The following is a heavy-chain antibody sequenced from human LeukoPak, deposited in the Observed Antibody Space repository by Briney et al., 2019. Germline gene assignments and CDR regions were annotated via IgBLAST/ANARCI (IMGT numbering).Heavy chain of an antibody. Sequence: SETLSLTCAVYGESFSEYYWSWIRQPPGKGLEWIGYIYYSGSTYYNPSLKSRVTISVDTSKNQFSLKLSSVTAADTAVYYCARASRGAAEGFDYWGQGTLVTVSS. CDR3: ARASRGAAEGFDY. CDR1: GESFSEYY. D-gene: IGHD6-13*01. CDR2: IYYSGST. V-gene: IGHV4-34*09. J-gene: IGHJ4*02.